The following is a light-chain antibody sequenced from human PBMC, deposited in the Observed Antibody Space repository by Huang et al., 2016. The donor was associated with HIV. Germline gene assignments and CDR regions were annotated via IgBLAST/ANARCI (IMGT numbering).Light chain of an antibody. CDR2: DAS. J-gene: IGKJ3*01. CDR3: QQRSNWPPLFT. V-gene: IGKV3-11*01. Sequence: EIVLTQSPATLSLSPGERATLSCRASQSVSSYLAWYQQKPGQAPRLLNYDASNRATGIPARFSGSGSGTDFTLTISSLEPEDFAVYYCQQRSNWPPLFTFGPGTKVHIK. CDR1: QSVSSY.